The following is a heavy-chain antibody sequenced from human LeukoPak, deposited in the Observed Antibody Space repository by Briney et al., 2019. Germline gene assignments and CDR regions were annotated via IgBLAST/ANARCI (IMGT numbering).Heavy chain of an antibody. CDR1: GFTFSSHR. J-gene: IGHJ4*02. CDR2: IKQDGSEK. Sequence: GGSLRLSCAASGFTFSSHRMSWVRQAPGKGLEWVANIKQDGSEKYYVDSVKGRFTISRDNAQNSLHLQMNSLRAEDTAVYYCARLSSGWYGDFDYWGQGTLVTVSS. V-gene: IGHV3-7*03. D-gene: IGHD6-19*01. CDR3: ARLSSGWYGDFDY.